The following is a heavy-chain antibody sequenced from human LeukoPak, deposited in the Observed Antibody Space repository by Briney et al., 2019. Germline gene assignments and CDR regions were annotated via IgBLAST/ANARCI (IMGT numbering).Heavy chain of an antibody. Sequence: GGSLRLSCAASGFTFSSYGMHWVRQAPGKGPEWVAVISYDGSNKYYADSVKGRFTISRDNSKNTLYLQMNSLRAEDTAVYYCAKVRQVLSTYYYYGMDVWGQGTTVTVSS. V-gene: IGHV3-30*18. CDR1: GFTFSSYG. CDR2: ISYDGSNK. D-gene: IGHD2-8*01. J-gene: IGHJ6*02. CDR3: AKVRQVLSTYYYYGMDV.